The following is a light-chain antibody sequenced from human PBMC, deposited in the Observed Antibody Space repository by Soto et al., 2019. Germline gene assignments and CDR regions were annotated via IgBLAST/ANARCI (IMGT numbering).Light chain of an antibody. V-gene: IGKV1-5*01. Sequence: LQITQSPSTLSASVRDKVTNTSRASQSLSTWLAWYQHKPGKAPKLLIYDASTLEIGVPSRFSGSESETEFTLTISSLQPDDFATYYCQQYYSHPRTFGQGTKVDIK. CDR2: DAS. CDR3: QQYYSHPRT. CDR1: QSLSTW. J-gene: IGKJ1*01.